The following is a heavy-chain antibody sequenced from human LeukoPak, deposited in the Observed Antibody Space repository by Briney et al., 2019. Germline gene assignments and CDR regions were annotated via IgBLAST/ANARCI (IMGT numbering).Heavy chain of an antibody. V-gene: IGHV3-23*01. CDR1: GFTFSSYG. CDR2: ISGSGGST. J-gene: IGHJ4*02. CDR3: AKEEYGSGSRASRY. Sequence: GGSLRLSCAASGFTFSSYGMSWVRQAPGKGLEWVSGISGSGGSTYYADSVKGRFTISRDNSKNTLYLQMNSLRAEDTAVYYCAKEEYGSGSRASRYWGQGTLVTVSS. D-gene: IGHD3-10*01.